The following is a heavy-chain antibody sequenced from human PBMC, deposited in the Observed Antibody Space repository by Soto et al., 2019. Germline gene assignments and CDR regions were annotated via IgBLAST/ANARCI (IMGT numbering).Heavy chain of an antibody. J-gene: IGHJ5*02. CDR2: ISGSGGTT. CDR3: AKGGLYNWFAP. CDR1: GFTFSSYA. V-gene: IGHV3-23*01. Sequence: GGSLRLSCAASGFTFSSYAMSWVRQAPGKGLEWVSGISGSGGTTYYADSVKGQFTISRDNSKNTLYLQMNSLRADDTAVYYCAKGGLYNWFAPWGQGTLVTVSS.